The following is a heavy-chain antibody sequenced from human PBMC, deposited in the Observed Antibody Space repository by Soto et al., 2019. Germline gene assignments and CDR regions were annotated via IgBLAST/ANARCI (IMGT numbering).Heavy chain of an antibody. CDR1: GFTFIDYA. V-gene: IGHV3-30*03. Sequence: VQLVESGGGVVQPGRSLRLSCAASGFTFIDYAMHWVRQAPGKGLEWVAVVSHDGRNTHYADSVKGRFTISRDSSKNTVSLEMTSLRAEDTDVYYCARGERQWLGPSDFKCWGKGALVCVSA. CDR3: ARGERQWLGPSDFKC. J-gene: IGHJ4*02. D-gene: IGHD6-19*01. CDR2: VSHDGRNT.